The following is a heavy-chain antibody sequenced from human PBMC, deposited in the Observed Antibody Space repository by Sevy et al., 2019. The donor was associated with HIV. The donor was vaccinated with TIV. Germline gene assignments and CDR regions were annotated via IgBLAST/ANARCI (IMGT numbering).Heavy chain of an antibody. CDR3: ASGKKRSSITTALDY. CDR1: GYTFTSYY. CDR2: INPSGGST. Sequence: ASVKVSCKASGYTFTSYYMNWVRQAPGQGLEWMGIINPSGGSTSYAQKFQGRVTMTRDTSTSTVYMELSSLRFEDTAGYYWASGKKRSSITTALDYWGRGTLVTVSS. V-gene: IGHV1-46*01. D-gene: IGHD3-10*01. J-gene: IGHJ4*02.